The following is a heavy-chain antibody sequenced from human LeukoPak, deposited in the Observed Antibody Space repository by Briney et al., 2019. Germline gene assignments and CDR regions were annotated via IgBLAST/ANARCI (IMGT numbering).Heavy chain of an antibody. J-gene: IGHJ6*02. D-gene: IGHD1-26*01. CDR3: AREYSGRRNYYYGMGV. CDR1: GYTFTSYD. CDR2: MNPNSGNT. Sequence: ASVKVSCKASGYTFTSYDINWVRQATGQGLEWMGWMNPNSGNTGYAQKFQGRVTMTRNTSISTAYMELSSLRSEDTAVYYCAREYSGRRNYYYGMGVWGQGTTVTVSS. V-gene: IGHV1-8*01.